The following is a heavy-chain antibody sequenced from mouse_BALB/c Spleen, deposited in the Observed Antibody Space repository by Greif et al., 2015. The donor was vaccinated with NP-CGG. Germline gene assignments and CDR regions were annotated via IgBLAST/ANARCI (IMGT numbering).Heavy chain of an antibody. Sequence: DVMLVESGGGLVRPGGSLRLSCATSGFTFTDYYMSWVRQPPGKALEWLGFIRNKANDYTTEYSASVKGRFTISRDNSPSILYLQMNTLRAEGSAPYFCARPYFDFEDYYAMDYWGQGTSVTVSS. J-gene: IGHJ4*01. CDR1: GFTFTDYY. D-gene: IGHD2-4*01. CDR3: ARPYFDFEDYYAMDY. CDR2: IRNKANDYTT. V-gene: IGHV7-3*02.